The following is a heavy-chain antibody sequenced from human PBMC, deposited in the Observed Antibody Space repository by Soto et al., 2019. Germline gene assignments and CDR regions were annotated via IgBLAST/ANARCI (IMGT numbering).Heavy chain of an antibody. CDR1: GGSISSYY. Sequence: SETLSLTCTVSGGSISSYYWSWIRQPPGKGLEWIGYIYYSGSTNYNPSLKSRVTISVDTSKNQFSLKLSSVTAADTAVYYCAREINRYGSYYFDYWGQGTLVTVSS. D-gene: IGHD3-10*01. CDR3: AREINRYGSYYFDY. CDR2: IYYSGST. J-gene: IGHJ4*02. V-gene: IGHV4-59*01.